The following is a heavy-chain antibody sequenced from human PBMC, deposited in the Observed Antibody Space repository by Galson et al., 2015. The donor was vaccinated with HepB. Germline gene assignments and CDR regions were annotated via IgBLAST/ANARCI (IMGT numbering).Heavy chain of an antibody. CDR3: AKLDASLIRDWIDY. V-gene: IGHV3-23*01. J-gene: IGHJ4*02. CDR1: GFTFSSCA. Sequence: SLRLSCAASGFTFSSCAMSWVRQAPGKGLESVSTISGSGDTTYYADSVKGRFTISRDNSKNTLYLQMNSLRAEDTAVYYCAKLDASLIRDWIDYWGQGTLVTVSS. D-gene: IGHD3-16*01. CDR2: ISGSGDTT.